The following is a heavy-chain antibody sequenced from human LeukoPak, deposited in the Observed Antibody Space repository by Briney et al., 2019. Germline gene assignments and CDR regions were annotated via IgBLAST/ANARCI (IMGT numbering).Heavy chain of an antibody. D-gene: IGHD1-26*01. CDR3: ASGTIVGARGADN. V-gene: IGHV3-7*01. J-gene: IGHJ4*02. CDR2: IKHDGSEK. CDR1: GFIFTNFF. Sequence: GGSLRLSCAASGFIFTNFFMSWVRQAPGKGLEWVASIKHDGSEKYYVDSVRGRFTISRDNTKNLLYLQMSSLRAEDTAVYYCASGTIVGARGADNWGQGTLVTVSS.